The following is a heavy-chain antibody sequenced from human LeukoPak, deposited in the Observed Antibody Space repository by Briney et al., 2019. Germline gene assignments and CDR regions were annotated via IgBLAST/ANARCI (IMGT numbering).Heavy chain of an antibody. CDR3: AKDRTGIIAAAAMAY. Sequence: GGSLRLSCVASGFTFSSYGMHWVRQAPGKGLEWVAVISYDGSNKYYADSVKGRFTISRDNSKNTLYLQMNSLRAEDTAVYYCAKDRTGIIAAAAMAYWGQGTLVTVSS. D-gene: IGHD6-13*01. CDR2: ISYDGSNK. J-gene: IGHJ4*02. CDR1: GFTFSSYG. V-gene: IGHV3-30*18.